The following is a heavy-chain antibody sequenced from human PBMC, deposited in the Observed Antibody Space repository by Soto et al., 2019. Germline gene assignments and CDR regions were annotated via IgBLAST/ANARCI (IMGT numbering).Heavy chain of an antibody. CDR2: IIPIFGTA. D-gene: IGHD2-21*02. J-gene: IGHJ4*02. CDR3: ARGTAYCGGDCPPPL. V-gene: IGHV1-69*13. Sequence: SVKVSCKASGGTFSSYAISWVRQAPGQGLEWMGGIIPIFGTANYAQKFQGRVTITADESTSTAYMELSSLRSEDTAVYYCARGTAYCGGDCPPPLWGQGTLVTVSP. CDR1: GGTFSSYA.